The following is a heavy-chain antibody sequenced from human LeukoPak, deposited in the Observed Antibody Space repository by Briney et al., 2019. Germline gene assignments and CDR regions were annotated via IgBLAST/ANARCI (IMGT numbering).Heavy chain of an antibody. Sequence: SETLSLTCTVSGGSISSGGYYWSWIRQPAGKGLEWIGRIYTSGSTNYNPSLKSRVTISVDTSKNQFSLKLSSVTAADTAVYYCARFRGSSPKYNWFDPWGQGTLVTVSS. D-gene: IGHD6-6*01. CDR3: ARFRGSSPKYNWFDP. V-gene: IGHV4-61*02. CDR1: GGSISSGGYY. CDR2: IYTSGST. J-gene: IGHJ5*02.